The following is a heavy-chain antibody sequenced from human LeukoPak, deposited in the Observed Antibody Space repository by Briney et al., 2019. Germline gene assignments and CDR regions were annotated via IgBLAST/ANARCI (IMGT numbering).Heavy chain of an antibody. Sequence: PGRSLRLSCAASGFTFSSYGMHWVRQAPGKGLEWVAVISYDGSNKYYADSVKGRFTISRDNSKNTLYLRMNSLRAEDTAVYYCANTRNGVLDYWGQGTLVTVSS. J-gene: IGHJ4*02. CDR3: ANTRNGVLDY. D-gene: IGHD4-17*01. CDR2: ISYDGSNK. CDR1: GFTFSSYG. V-gene: IGHV3-30*18.